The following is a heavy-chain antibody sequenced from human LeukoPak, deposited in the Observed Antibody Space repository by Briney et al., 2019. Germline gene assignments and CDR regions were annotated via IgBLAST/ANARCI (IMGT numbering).Heavy chain of an antibody. CDR1: GGSISSSSYY. V-gene: IGHV4-39*01. CDR3: ARLATPFKNDAFDI. CDR2: IYYSGST. J-gene: IGHJ3*02. Sequence: KSSETLSLTCTVSGGSISSSSYYWGWIRQPPGKGLEWIGSIYYSGSTYYNPSLKSRVTISVDTSKNQFSLKLSSVTAADTAVYYCARLATPFKNDAFDIWGQGTMVTVSS.